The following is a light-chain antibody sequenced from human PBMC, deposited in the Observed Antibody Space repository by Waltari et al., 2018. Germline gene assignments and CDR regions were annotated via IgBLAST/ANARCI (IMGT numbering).Light chain of an antibody. J-gene: IGKJ2*01. CDR3: QQYNHWPSYT. V-gene: IGKV3-15*01. Sequence: EIVMTQSPVTLSVSPGERATLSCRASQSVHSHLAWYQQKPGQAPRLLIYDTSTRANGVPARFSGSGSGTEFTLTISSLQSEDFALYYCQQYNHWPSYTFGQGTRLEI. CDR1: QSVHSH. CDR2: DTS.